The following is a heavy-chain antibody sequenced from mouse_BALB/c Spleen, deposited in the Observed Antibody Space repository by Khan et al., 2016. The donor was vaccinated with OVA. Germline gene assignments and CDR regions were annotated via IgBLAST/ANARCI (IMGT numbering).Heavy chain of an antibody. CDR1: GYTFTSYW. CDR2: IFPGTDTT. J-gene: IGHJ3*01. D-gene: IGHD2-1*01. V-gene: IGHV1S132*01. CDR3: ARGYFGNYEFAY. Sequence: QVQLQQSGAELVKPGASVKLSCKTSGYTFTSYWIQWVKQRPGQGLGWIGQIFPGTDTTYYNENFKGKATLTVDTSSNTAYMQFSSLTSEDSAVYFWARGYFGNYEFAYWGQGTLVTVS.